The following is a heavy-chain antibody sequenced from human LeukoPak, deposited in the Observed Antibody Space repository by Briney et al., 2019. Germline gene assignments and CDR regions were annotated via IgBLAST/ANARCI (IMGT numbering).Heavy chain of an antibody. CDR3: AREHNLSIDY. CDR2: ISSSGSTI. CDR1: GFTFSSYE. J-gene: IGHJ4*02. Sequence: GGSLRLSCAASGFTFSSYEMNWVRQAPGKGLEWVSYISSSGSTIYYADSVKGRFTIPRDNAKNSLYLQMNSLRAEDTAVYYCAREHNLSIDYWGQGTLVTVSS. D-gene: IGHD5-24*01. V-gene: IGHV3-48*03.